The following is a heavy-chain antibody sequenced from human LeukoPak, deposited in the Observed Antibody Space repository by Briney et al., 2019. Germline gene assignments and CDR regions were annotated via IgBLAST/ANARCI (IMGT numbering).Heavy chain of an antibody. Sequence: SETLSLTCTVSGGSIGSSSYYWGWIRQPPGKGLEWIGSIYYSGSTYYNPSLKSRVTISVDTSKNQFSLKLSSVTAADTAVYYCARAHSNYYYYYMDVWGKGTTVTVSS. J-gene: IGHJ6*03. CDR2: IYYSGST. CDR3: ARAHSNYYYYYMDV. V-gene: IGHV4-39*07. D-gene: IGHD4-11*01. CDR1: GGSIGSSSYY.